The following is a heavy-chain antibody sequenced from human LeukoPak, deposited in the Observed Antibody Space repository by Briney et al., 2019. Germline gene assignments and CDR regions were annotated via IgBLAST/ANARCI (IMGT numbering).Heavy chain of an antibody. J-gene: IGHJ4*02. CDR1: GFTFTSYA. D-gene: IGHD3-10*01. V-gene: IGHV3-23*01. Sequence: GGSLRLSCAASGFTFTSYAMSWVRQAPGKGRGWVSAISGSGGSTYYADSVKGGFIISRDNSKNTLYLQMNSLRADDTAVYYCAKDHRVLRGGRGVFDYWGQGTLVTVSS. CDR3: AKDHRVLRGGRGVFDY. CDR2: ISGSGGST.